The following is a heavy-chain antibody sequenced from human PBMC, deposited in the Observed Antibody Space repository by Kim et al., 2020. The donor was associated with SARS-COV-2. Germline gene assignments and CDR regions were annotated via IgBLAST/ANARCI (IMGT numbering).Heavy chain of an antibody. Sequence: GGSLRLSFSASGFKFDDYGMSWVRQVPGKGLEWVCGIKRDGSTTAYADSVMGRFTISRDNAKRFLYVQMDSLRVDDTALYYCARGFYQGPFDCWGQGTLVSVSS. CDR1: GFKFDDYG. CDR3: ARGFYQGPFDC. J-gene: IGHJ4*02. V-gene: IGHV3-20*03. D-gene: IGHD2-2*01. CDR2: IKRDGSTT.